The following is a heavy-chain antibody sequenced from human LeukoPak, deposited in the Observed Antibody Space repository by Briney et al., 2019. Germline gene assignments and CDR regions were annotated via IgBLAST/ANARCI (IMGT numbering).Heavy chain of an antibody. CDR1: GGSISNYY. Sequence: SETLSLTCTVSGGSISNYYWSWIRQPPGEGLEWIGFISYTGSTNYNPSLKSRVTVSVDTSKNQFSLKVTSVTAADTAVYYCARTIKSGNYSWFDPWGQGTLVTVPS. D-gene: IGHD1-26*01. V-gene: IGHV4-59*01. CDR2: ISYTGST. CDR3: ARTIKSGNYSWFDP. J-gene: IGHJ5*02.